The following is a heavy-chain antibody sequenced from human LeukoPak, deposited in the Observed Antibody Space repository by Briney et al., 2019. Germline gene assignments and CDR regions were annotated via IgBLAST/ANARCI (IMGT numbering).Heavy chain of an antibody. V-gene: IGHV5-51*01. D-gene: IGHD3-10*01. CDR2: IYPGDSDT. J-gene: IGHJ4*02. CDR1: GYIFDTYW. Sequence: GESLQISCKGSGYIFDTYWIGWVRQLPGKGLEWMGIIYPGDSDTRYSPSFQGQVTISADKSISTAYLQWSSLKASDTAMYYCARHSVPGSSSSSVPYWGQGTLVTVSS. CDR3: ARHSVPGSSSSSVPY.